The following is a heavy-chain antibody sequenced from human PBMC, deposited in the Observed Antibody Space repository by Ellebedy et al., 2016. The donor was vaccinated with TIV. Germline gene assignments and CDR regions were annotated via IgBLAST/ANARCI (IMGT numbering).Heavy chain of an antibody. CDR3: ARDPTGLPDY. CDR1: GFIFSAYG. Sequence: PGGSLRLSCAASGFIFSAYGMHWGRQAPGKGLEWVAGIRSDGSDNYADSVRGQFTISRDDFKNTLFLQMNSLRVEDTATYYCARDPTGLPDYWGQGTLVTVSS. J-gene: IGHJ4*02. V-gene: IGHV3-33*01. CDR2: IRSDGSD. D-gene: IGHD1-1*01.